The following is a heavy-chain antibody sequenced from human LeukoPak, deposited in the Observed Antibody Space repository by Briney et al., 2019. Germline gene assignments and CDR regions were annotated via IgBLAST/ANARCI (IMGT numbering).Heavy chain of an antibody. J-gene: IGHJ4*02. CDR2: IRYDGSDK. Sequence: GGSLRLSCAASGFIFTDYGMHWVRQAPGKGLEWLTFIRYDGSDKYYADSVKGRFTISRDNSKNTLYLQMNSLTSEDTAVYYCAKDAPVNIVVVPAANSWGQGTLVTVSS. CDR3: AKDAPVNIVVVPAANS. D-gene: IGHD2-2*01. V-gene: IGHV3-30*02. CDR1: GFIFTDYG.